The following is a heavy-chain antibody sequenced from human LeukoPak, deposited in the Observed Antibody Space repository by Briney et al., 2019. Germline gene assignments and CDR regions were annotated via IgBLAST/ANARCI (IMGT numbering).Heavy chain of an antibody. V-gene: IGHV1-3*01. Sequence: ASVKVSCKASGGTFSSYAISWVRQAPGQRLEWMGWINAGNGNTKYSQKFQGRVTITRDTSASTAYMELSSLRSEDTAVYYCARLVRGVTSAWFDPWGQGTLVTVSS. CDR3: ARLVRGVTSAWFDP. J-gene: IGHJ5*02. CDR2: INAGNGNT. D-gene: IGHD3-10*01. CDR1: GGTFSSYA.